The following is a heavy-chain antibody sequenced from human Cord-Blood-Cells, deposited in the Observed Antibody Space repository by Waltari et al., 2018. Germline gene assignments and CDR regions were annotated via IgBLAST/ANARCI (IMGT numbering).Heavy chain of an antibody. D-gene: IGHD6-6*01. CDR2: IYPGDSDT. V-gene: IGHV5-51*01. J-gene: IGHJ6*02. CDR1: GYSFTSYW. Sequence: EVQLVQSGAEVKKPGESLKISGKGSGYSFTSYWIGWVRQLRGKGLEWMGIIYPGDSDTRYSPSFQGQVTISADKSISTAYLHWSSLKASDTAMYYCARTVAARPFERYYYYGMDVWGQGTTVTVSS. CDR3: ARTVAARPFERYYYYGMDV.